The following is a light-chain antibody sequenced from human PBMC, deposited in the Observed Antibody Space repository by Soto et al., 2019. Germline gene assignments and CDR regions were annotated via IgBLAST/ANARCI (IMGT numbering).Light chain of an antibody. J-gene: IGKJ1*01. CDR3: QHYNSYSEA. CDR2: GAS. CDR1: QSVGTW. V-gene: IGKV1-5*01. Sequence: DIPMTQSPSTLSASVGDRVTITCRASQSVGTWVAWYQQKPGKAPKLLIYGASNLESGVPSRFSGSGSGTEFTLTISSLQPDDFATYYCQHYNSYSEAFGQGTKVDIK.